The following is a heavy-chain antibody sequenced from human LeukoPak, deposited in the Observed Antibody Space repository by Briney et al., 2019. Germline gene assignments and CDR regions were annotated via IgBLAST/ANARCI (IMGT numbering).Heavy chain of an antibody. J-gene: IGHJ4*02. CDR3: AKWGSGSYYKGSFDY. CDR1: GFTFSSYA. Sequence: GRSLRLSCAASGFTFSSYAMSWVPQAPEKGLEWVSTISGSGENTYSADSVKGRFTISRDNSKNTLYLQMYSLRVDDTAVYYCAKWGSGSYYKGSFDYWGQGTLVTVSS. D-gene: IGHD3-10*01. CDR2: ISGSGENT. V-gene: IGHV3-23*01.